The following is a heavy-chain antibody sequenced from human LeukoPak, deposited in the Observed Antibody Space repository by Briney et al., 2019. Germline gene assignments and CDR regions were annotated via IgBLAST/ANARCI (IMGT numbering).Heavy chain of an antibody. J-gene: IGHJ4*02. D-gene: IGHD3-3*01. CDR1: GFTFSSNS. V-gene: IGHV3-48*02. Sequence: GGSLRLSCAASGFTFSSNSMNWVRQAPGEGLEWVSYISSGSSTIYYADSVKGRFTISRDNAKNSLYLQVNSLRDEDTAMYYCARSGVDWGQGTLVTVSS. CDR3: ARSGVD. CDR2: ISSGSSTI.